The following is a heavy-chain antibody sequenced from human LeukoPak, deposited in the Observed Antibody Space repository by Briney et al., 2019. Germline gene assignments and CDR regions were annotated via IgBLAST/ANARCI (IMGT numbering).Heavy chain of an antibody. D-gene: IGHD3-10*01. CDR1: GGSICSSSYY. CDR2: IYYSGST. CDR3: ARVREIVGEYNYFDY. J-gene: IGHJ4*02. Sequence: SETLSLTCTVSGGSICSSSYYWPWIRQPPGKVLELIRIIYYSGSTHYNPSLKSRVTISVDTSKNQFSLKLSSVTAADTAVYYCARVREIVGEYNYFDYWGQGTLVTVSS. V-gene: IGHV4-39*07.